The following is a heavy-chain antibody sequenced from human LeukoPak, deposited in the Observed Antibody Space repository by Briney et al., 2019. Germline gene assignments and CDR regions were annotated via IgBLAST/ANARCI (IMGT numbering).Heavy chain of an antibody. J-gene: IGHJ4*02. D-gene: IGHD3-3*01. CDR2: IKQDRSEK. V-gene: IGHV3-7*01. CDR1: GFTFTNYW. Sequence: GGSLRLSCAASGFTFTNYWMSWVRQAPGKGLELVANIKQDRSEKYYEDSVKGRFTISRDNVKNSLYLQMNSLRAEDTAVYYCARLREIPVFGVVTKSTSYFDYWGQGTLVTVSS. CDR3: ARLREIPVFGVVTKSTSYFDY.